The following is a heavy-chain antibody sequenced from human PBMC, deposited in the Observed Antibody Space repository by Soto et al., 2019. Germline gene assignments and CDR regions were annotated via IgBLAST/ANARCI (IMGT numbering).Heavy chain of an antibody. Sequence: PSETLSLTCAVSSGSISSSNWWSWVRQPPGKGLEWIGEIYHSGSTNYNPSLKSRVTISVDKSKNQFSLKLSSVTAADTAVYYCALSRYCSGGSCYPPSGYYYMDVWGKGTTVTVSS. V-gene: IGHV4-4*02. D-gene: IGHD2-15*01. CDR2: IYHSGST. CDR1: SGSISSSNW. J-gene: IGHJ6*03. CDR3: ALSRYCSGGSCYPPSGYYYMDV.